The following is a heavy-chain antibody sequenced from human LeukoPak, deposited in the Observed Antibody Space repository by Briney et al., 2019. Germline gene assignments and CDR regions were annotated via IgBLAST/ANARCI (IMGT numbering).Heavy chain of an antibody. CDR2: IKQDGTEK. Sequence: EWVANIKQDGTEKYYADSVKGRFTISRDNARNSQYLQMNSLRVEDTAVYYCARDPGSYTSYWGQGTLVTVSS. J-gene: IGHJ4*02. D-gene: IGHD1-26*01. V-gene: IGHV3-7*01. CDR3: ARDPGSYTSY.